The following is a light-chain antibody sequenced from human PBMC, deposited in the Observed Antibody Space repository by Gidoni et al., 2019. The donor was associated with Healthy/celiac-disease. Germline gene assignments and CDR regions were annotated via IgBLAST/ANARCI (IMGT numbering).Light chain of an antibody. CDR2: AAS. V-gene: IGKV1-39*01. CDR3: QQSYSTPLT. Sequence: DIQMTQSPSSLSASVGDRVTITCRASQSISSYLNWYQQKPGKAPKLLIYAASSLQSGVPSRFSGSGSGTDFTLTISSLQPEDFATYYCQQSYSTPLTFGGXTKVEIK. J-gene: IGKJ4*01. CDR1: QSISSY.